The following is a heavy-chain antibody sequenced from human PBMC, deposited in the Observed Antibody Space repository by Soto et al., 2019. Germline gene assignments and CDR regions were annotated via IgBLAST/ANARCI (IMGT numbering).Heavy chain of an antibody. CDR2: IYESGYT. D-gene: IGHD5-18*01. J-gene: IGHJ5*02. CDR3: VRALRHTAMVYPWFDP. CDR1: GASVSTGAYY. Sequence: SETLSLTCTVSGASVSTGAYYWGWVRQRPGKGLEWVGYIYESGYTYYNTSLKSRLTISLDRSNNQFSLGLTSVAAADTAVYYCVRALRHTAMVYPWFDPW. V-gene: IGHV4-31*03.